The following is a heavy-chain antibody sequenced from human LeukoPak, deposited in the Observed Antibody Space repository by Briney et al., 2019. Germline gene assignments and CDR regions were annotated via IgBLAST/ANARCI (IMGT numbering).Heavy chain of an antibody. CDR2: ISSISSYI. CDR3: ARGDIVVVPAATDY. D-gene: IGHD2-2*01. Sequence: GGSLRLSCAASGFTFSRYSMNWVRQAPGKGLEWVASISSISSYIYYADSVKGRFTISRDNTKNSLYLQMNSLRVEDTAVYYCARGDIVVVPAATDYWGQGALVTVSS. V-gene: IGHV3-21*01. J-gene: IGHJ4*02. CDR1: GFTFSRYS.